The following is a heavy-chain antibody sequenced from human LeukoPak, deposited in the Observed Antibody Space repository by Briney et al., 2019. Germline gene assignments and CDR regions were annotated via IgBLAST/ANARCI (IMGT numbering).Heavy chain of an antibody. CDR2: ISYDGSNK. CDR3: AGFYDSSGYRPDAFDI. CDR1: GFTFSSYA. D-gene: IGHD3-22*01. V-gene: IGHV3-30*04. Sequence: GGSLRLSCAASGFTFSSYAMHWVRQAPGKGLEWVAVISYDGSNKYYADSVKGRFTISRDNSKNTLYLQMNSLRAEDTAVYYCAGFYDSSGYRPDAFDIWGQGTMVTVSS. J-gene: IGHJ3*02.